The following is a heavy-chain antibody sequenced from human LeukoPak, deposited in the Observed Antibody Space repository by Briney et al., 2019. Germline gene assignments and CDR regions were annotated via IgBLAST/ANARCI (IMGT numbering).Heavy chain of an antibody. V-gene: IGHV4-34*01. CDR2: INHSGSP. J-gene: IGHJ4*02. Sequence: SATLSLTCAVFGGSFSGYYWSWIGQPPGKRLEWIGEINHSGSPQYNPSLKSRVTISVDTSKNQFSLKLSSVTAADTAVYYCARGSGCYGSDYWGQGTLVTVPS. CDR3: ARGSGCYGSDY. CDR1: GGSFSGYY. D-gene: IGHD3-10*01.